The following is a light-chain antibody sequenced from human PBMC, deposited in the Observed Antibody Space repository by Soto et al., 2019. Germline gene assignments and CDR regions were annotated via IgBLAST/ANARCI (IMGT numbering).Light chain of an antibody. CDR3: QQSFSDPPLS. J-gene: IGKJ4*01. CDR2: AAS. V-gene: IGKV1-39*01. CDR1: QSVTTY. Sequence: EIQLTQSPSSLSSSVGDRVTITCRASQSVTTYLNWYQQKPGKAPKLLISAASSLRDGVPSRFIGSGSGTVFTLTINSRHPEDFATYYCQQSFSDPPLSFGGGTRVEVK.